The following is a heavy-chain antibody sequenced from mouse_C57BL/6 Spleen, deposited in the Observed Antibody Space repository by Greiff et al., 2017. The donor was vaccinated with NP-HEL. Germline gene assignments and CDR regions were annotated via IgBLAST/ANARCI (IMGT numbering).Heavy chain of an antibody. Sequence: LQQSGASVKISCKASGYAFSSYWMNWVKQRPGKGLEWIGQIYPGVGDTNYNGKFKGKATLTADKSSSTAYMQLSSLTSEDSAVYFCARPYSDAMDYWGQGTSVTVSS. V-gene: IGHV1-80*01. D-gene: IGHD2-12*01. J-gene: IGHJ4*01. CDR3: ARPYSDAMDY. CDR2: IYPGVGDT. CDR1: GYAFSSYW.